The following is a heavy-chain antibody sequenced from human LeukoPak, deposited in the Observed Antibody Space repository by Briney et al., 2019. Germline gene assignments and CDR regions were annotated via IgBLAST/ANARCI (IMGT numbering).Heavy chain of an antibody. CDR3: ARDPLRYCSGGSCYSNDY. CDR2: IIPILGIA. CDR1: GGTFSSYT. Sequence: ASVKVSCKASGGTFSSYTTSWVRQAPGQGLEWMGRIIPILGIANYAQKFQGRVTITADKSTSTAYMELSSLRSEDTAVYYCARDPLRYCSGGSCYSNDYWGQGTLVTVSS. D-gene: IGHD2-15*01. V-gene: IGHV1-69*04. J-gene: IGHJ4*02.